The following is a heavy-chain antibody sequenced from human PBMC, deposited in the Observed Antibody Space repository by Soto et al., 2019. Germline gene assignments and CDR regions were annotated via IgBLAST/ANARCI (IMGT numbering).Heavy chain of an antibody. Sequence: QVPLVQSGGQVNKPGASVKLSCKAYGYSFPSYYMHWVRQAPGQLLELMGIINPGGGSKSYAQTFQCSVTVSSDTATSTVYMELSSLRSEATSLYYCARVLAHWVPGGWSDPWVQGTLFTVSS. CDR3: ARVLAHWVPGGWSDP. CDR1: GYSFPSYY. CDR2: INPGGGSK. J-gene: IGHJ5*01. V-gene: IGHV1-46*01. D-gene: IGHD7-27*01.